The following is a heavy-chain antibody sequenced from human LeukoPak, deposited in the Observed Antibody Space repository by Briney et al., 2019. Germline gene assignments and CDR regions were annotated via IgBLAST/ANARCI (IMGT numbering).Heavy chain of an antibody. V-gene: IGHV3-33*03. CDR2: IWYDGSNK. Sequence: GGSLRLSCAASGFTFSSYGMHWVRQAPGKGLEWVAVIWYDGSNKYYADSVKGRFTISRDNAKNFLYLQMNSLRAEDTAFYYCAKVHCSGGTCYSVDAFDIWGQGAMVTVSS. D-gene: IGHD2-15*01. CDR1: GFTFSSYG. CDR3: AKVHCSGGTCYSVDAFDI. J-gene: IGHJ3*02.